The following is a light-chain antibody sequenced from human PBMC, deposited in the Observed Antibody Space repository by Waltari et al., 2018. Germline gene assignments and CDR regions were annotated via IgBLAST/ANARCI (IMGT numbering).Light chain of an antibody. J-gene: IGKJ1*01. Sequence: AIRMTPSPSPLSASTGDRVTIPCRASQSVSTYLAWYQQKPGKAPKLLIYAASTLQLGVPLRFSGSGSGTDFTLSISCLQSEDFATYYCQQYYDYQRSFGQGTKVEIK. CDR2: AAS. CDR3: QQYYDYQRS. CDR1: QSVSTY. V-gene: IGKV1-8*01.